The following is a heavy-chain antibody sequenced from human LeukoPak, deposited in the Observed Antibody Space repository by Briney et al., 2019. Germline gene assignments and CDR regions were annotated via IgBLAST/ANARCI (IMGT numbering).Heavy chain of an antibody. CDR3: ARQGGCSSNSCYSNFDY. J-gene: IGHJ4*02. CDR2: INHSGST. V-gene: IGHV4-34*01. D-gene: IGHD2-2*01. Sequence: SETLSLTCAVYGGSFSGCYWSWIRQPPGKGLEWIGEINHSGSTNYNPSLKSRVTISVDTSKNQFSLKLGSVTAADTAVYYCARQGGCSSNSCYSNFDYWGQGTLVTVSS. CDR1: GGSFSGCY.